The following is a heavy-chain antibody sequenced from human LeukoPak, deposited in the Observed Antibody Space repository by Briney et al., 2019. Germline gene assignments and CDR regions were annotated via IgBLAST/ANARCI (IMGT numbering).Heavy chain of an antibody. V-gene: IGHV3-53*01. D-gene: IGHD5/OR15-5a*01. CDR3: ARGAGNTVSTRFFDY. Sequence: GRTLRLSCAVSGVTVSRNYMNWVRQAPGKGREWVSVIYGGGSTYYADSVKGRFTISRDNSKSTLYLQMNSLRAEDTAVYYCARGAGNTVSTRFFDYWGQGTLVTVSS. J-gene: IGHJ4*02. CDR1: GVTVSRNY. CDR2: IYGGGST.